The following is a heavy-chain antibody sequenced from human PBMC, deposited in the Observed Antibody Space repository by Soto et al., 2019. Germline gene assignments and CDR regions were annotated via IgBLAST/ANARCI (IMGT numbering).Heavy chain of an antibody. D-gene: IGHD3-9*01. J-gene: IGHJ4*02. CDR3: ARDLRYFDWFFDY. V-gene: IGHV4-38-2*02. Sequence: PSETLSLTCAVSGYAIVSGYYLVLIRHPPGKGLEWIGSIYHSGSTYYNPSLKSRVTISVDTSKNQFSLKLSSVTAADTAVYYCARDLRYFDWFFDYWGQGTLVTVSS. CDR1: GYAIVSGYY. CDR2: IYHSGST.